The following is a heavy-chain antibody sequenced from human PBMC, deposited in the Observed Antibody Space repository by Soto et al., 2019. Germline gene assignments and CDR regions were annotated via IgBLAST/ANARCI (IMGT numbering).Heavy chain of an antibody. Sequence: GGSLRLSCAASGFTFSSYGMHWARHAPGKGLEWVAVISYDGSNKYYADSVKGRFTISRDTSKNTLYLQMHSLRAEDTALYYCAKTLARVIVRGVNRYGMDFWGQGTTVTVSS. J-gene: IGHJ6*02. CDR2: ISYDGSNK. V-gene: IGHV3-30*18. CDR1: GFTFSSYG. CDR3: AKTLARVIVRGVNRYGMDF. D-gene: IGHD3-10*01.